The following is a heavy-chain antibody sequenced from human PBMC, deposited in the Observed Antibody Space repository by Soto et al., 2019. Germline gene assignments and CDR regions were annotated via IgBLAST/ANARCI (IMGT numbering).Heavy chain of an antibody. CDR2: ISSSGATT. J-gene: IGHJ4*02. Sequence: GGSLRLSCAASGLIFNNNAMTWVRQAPGQGLEWVATISSSGATTYYADSVKGRFTISRDNSKDTLYLLMSSLRVGDTAVYFCATSWELKPPWDCWAQGALVTAS. D-gene: IGHD1-26*01. CDR1: GLIFNNNA. CDR3: ATSWELKPPWDC. V-gene: IGHV3-23*01.